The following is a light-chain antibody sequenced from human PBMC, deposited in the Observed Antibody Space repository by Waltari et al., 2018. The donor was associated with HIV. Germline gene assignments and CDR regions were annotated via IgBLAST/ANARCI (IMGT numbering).Light chain of an antibody. Sequence: EAVMTQSPATLSVSPGARATLSCKASQSVSINLAWYQQKPAQAPRFLIYETCTRATGVPGRLSGSGSGTEFTLTISSLQSEDFAIYYCHEYNKWPFTFGPGTKVEIK. V-gene: IGKV3-15*01. CDR1: QSVSIN. CDR3: HEYNKWPFT. J-gene: IGKJ3*01. CDR2: ETC.